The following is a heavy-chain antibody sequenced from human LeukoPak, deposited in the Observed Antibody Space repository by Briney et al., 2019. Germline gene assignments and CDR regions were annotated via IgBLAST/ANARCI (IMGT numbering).Heavy chain of an antibody. V-gene: IGHV1-18*01. CDR1: GYTFNTFG. J-gene: IGHJ4*02. Sequence: GASVKVSCKASGYTFNTFGISWVRQAPGQGLEWMGWISAYNGNTNYAQKLQGRVTMTTDTSTSTAYMELRSLRSDDTAVYYCARDLDSSGWYPYGSDWGQGTLVTVSS. CDR3: ARDLDSSGWYPYGSD. D-gene: IGHD6-19*01. CDR2: ISAYNGNT.